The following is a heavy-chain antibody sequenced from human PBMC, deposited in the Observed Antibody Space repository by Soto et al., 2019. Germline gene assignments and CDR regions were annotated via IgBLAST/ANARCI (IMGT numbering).Heavy chain of an antibody. CDR3: ARDFRLPYFGWSLMDV. CDR1: GGSVSSGSYY. J-gene: IGHJ6*02. D-gene: IGHD3-9*01. V-gene: IGHV4-61*01. Sequence: SETLSLTCTVSGGSVSSGSYYWSWIRQPPGKGLEWIGYIYYSGSTNYNPSLKSRVTISVDTSKNQFSLKLSSVTAADTAVYYSARDFRLPYFGWSLMDVWGQGTTVTVSS. CDR2: IYYSGST.